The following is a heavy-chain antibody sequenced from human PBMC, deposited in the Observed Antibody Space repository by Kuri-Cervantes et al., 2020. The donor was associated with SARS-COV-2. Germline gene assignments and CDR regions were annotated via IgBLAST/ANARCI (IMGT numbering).Heavy chain of an antibody. V-gene: IGHV3-7*01. D-gene: IGHD2-15*01. CDR1: GFTFSSYW. J-gene: IGHJ3*02. CDR3: ARESLPRWGYSRDPFDI. Sequence: GESLKISCAASGFTFSSYWMSWVRQAPGKGLEWVANIKQDGSEKYYVDSVKGRFTISRDNAKNSLYLQMNSLRAEDTAVYYCARESLPRWGYSRDPFDIWGQGTMVTVSS. CDR2: IKQDGSEK.